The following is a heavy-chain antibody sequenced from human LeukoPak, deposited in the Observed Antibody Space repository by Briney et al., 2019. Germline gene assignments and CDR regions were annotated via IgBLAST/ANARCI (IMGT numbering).Heavy chain of an antibody. D-gene: IGHD5-18*01. Sequence: ASVKVSCKASGGTSSSYAISWVRQAPGQGLEWMGGIIPIFGTANYAQKFQGRVTITADESTSTAYMELSSLRSEDTAVYYCASGGYSYERFDPWGQGTLVTVSS. J-gene: IGHJ5*02. V-gene: IGHV1-69*01. CDR1: GGTSSSYA. CDR2: IIPIFGTA. CDR3: ASGGYSYERFDP.